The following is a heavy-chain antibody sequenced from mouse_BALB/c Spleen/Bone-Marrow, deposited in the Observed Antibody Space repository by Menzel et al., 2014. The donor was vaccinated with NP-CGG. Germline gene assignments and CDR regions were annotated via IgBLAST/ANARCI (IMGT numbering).Heavy chain of an antibody. CDR2: ISSGGGST. J-gene: IGHJ3*01. CDR1: GFAFSSYD. V-gene: IGHV5-12-1*01. D-gene: IGHD2-14*01. CDR3: ARLPSYYRYEDAY. Sequence: EVMLVESGGGLVKPGGSLKLSCAASGFAFSSYDMSWVRRTPEKRLEWVAYISSGGGSTYYPDTVKGRFTISRDNAKNTLYLQMSSLKSEDTAMYYCARLPSYYRYEDAYWGQGTLVTVSA.